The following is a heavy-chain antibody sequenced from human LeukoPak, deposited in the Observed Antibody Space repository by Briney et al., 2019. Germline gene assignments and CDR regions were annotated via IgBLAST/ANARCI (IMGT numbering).Heavy chain of an antibody. Sequence: ASVKVSCKVSGYTLTELSMHWVRQAPGKGLEWMGGFDPEDGETIYAQKFQGRVTMTEDTSTDTAYMELSSLRSEDTAVYYCATVYGSSWYPWFDPWGQGTLVTVSS. CDR1: GYTLTELS. D-gene: IGHD6-13*01. CDR3: ATVYGSSWYPWFDP. V-gene: IGHV1-24*01. J-gene: IGHJ5*02. CDR2: FDPEDGET.